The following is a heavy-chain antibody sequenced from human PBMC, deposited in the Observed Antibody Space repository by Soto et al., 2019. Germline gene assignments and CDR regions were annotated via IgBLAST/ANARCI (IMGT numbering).Heavy chain of an antibody. CDR1: GFTFGDYW. J-gene: IGHJ4*02. D-gene: IGHD2-8*01. CDR2: LKRDGRER. V-gene: IGHV3-7*03. Sequence: GGSLRLSCAASGFTFGDYWLTWVRQAPGKGMEWVANLKRDGRERYYVDSVKGRFSVSRDNAKNSLYLQMNNLRPEDTAVYYCARDVYEILGRVVRRLDSWGQGTLVTVSS. CDR3: ARDVYEILGRVVRRLDS.